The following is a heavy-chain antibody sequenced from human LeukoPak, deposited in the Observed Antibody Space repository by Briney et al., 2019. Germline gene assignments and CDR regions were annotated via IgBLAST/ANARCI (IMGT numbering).Heavy chain of an antibody. D-gene: IGHD1-14*01. J-gene: IGHJ1*01. CDR2: MNPNSGNT. V-gene: IGHV1-8*01. CDR1: GYTFTSCD. CDR3: ARAAGLNQAEYFQH. Sequence: ASVKVSCKASGYTFTSCDISWVRQATGQGLEWMGWMNPNSGNTGYAQKFQGRVTMTRNTSISTAYMELSSLRSEDTAVYYCARAAGLNQAEYFQHWGQGTLVTVSS.